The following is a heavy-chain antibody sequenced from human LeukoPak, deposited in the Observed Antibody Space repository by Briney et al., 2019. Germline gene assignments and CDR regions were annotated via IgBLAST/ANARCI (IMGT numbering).Heavy chain of an antibody. CDR3: ARGYPRITIFGVYFDY. CDR1: GGSFSAYY. D-gene: IGHD3-3*01. J-gene: IGHJ4*02. Sequence: SETLSLTCTVYGGSFSAYYWTWIRQPPGKGLEWIGEISHTGSTNYNPSLKSRVTISVDSSQIQFSLKVRSVTAADTAVYYCARGYPRITIFGVYFDYWGQGTLVTVSS. CDR2: ISHTGST. V-gene: IGHV4-34*01.